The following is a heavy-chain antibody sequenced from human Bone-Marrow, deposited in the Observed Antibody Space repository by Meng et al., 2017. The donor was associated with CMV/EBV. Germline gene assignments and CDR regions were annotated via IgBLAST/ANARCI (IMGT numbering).Heavy chain of an antibody. CDR1: GGSISSYY. D-gene: IGHD4-17*01. CDR3: ARLSYGEHYYYGMDV. Sequence: PSETLSLTCTVSGGSISSYYWSWIRQPPGKGLEWIGYIYYSGSTNYNPSLKSRVTISVDTSKNQFSLKLSSVTAADTAVYYCARLSYGEHYYYGMDVWGQGTTVTVSS. V-gene: IGHV4-59*01. J-gene: IGHJ6*02. CDR2: IYYSGST.